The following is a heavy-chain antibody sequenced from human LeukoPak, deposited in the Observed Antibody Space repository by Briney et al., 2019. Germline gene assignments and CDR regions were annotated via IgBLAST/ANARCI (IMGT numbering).Heavy chain of an antibody. V-gene: IGHV3-20*04. Sequence: PGGSLRLSCAASGFTFDDYGMSWVRQAPGKGLEWVSGINWNGGSTGYADSVKGRFTISRDNAKNPLYLQMNSLRAEDTALYYCARDGGYCSSTSCYTLDYWGQGTLVTVSS. J-gene: IGHJ4*02. CDR3: ARDGGYCSSTSCYTLDY. CDR2: INWNGGST. CDR1: GFTFDDYG. D-gene: IGHD2-2*02.